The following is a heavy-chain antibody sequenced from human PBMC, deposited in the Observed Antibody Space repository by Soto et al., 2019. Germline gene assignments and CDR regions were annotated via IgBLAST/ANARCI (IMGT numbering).Heavy chain of an antibody. CDR2: LYDLDGT. CDR1: GFTFGNYW. D-gene: IGHD1-1*01. Sequence: GGSLRLSCAASGFTFGNYWMHWVRQAPGKGLVWVSALYDLDGTYYADSVKGRFTTSSDSSRTTVYLQMNSLRPDDTAVYSCATWHLQEHAYDIWGQGTMVTVSS. CDR3: ATWHLQEHAYDI. V-gene: IGHV3-53*01. J-gene: IGHJ3*02.